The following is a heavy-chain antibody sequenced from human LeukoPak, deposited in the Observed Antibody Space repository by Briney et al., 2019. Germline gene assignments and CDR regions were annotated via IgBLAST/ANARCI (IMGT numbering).Heavy chain of an antibody. V-gene: IGHV3-21*01. D-gene: IGHD2-2*01. CDR3: ARAPTVSVGYCSSSSCQADS. Sequence: GGSLRLSCAASGFTFSSYAMSWVRQAPGRGLEWVSAISGDSKYIYYTDSVKGRFTISRDNAKNSVFLQMNSLRVEDTAVYHCARAPTVSVGYCSSSSCQADSWGQGTLVTVSS. CDR2: ISGDSKYI. CDR1: GFTFSSYA. J-gene: IGHJ5*01.